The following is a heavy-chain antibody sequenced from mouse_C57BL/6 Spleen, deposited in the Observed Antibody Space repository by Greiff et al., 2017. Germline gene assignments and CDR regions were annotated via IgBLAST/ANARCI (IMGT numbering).Heavy chain of an antibody. J-gene: IGHJ2*01. Sequence: EVKVEESGPGLVKPSQSLSLTCSVTGYSIPSGYYWNWIRQFPGNKLEWMGYISYDGSNNYNPSLKNRISITRDTSKNQFFLKLNSVTTEDTATYYCARDHGSPYFDYWGQGTTLTVSS. D-gene: IGHD1-1*01. CDR2: ISYDGSN. CDR1: GYSIPSGYY. V-gene: IGHV3-6*01. CDR3: ARDHGSPYFDY.